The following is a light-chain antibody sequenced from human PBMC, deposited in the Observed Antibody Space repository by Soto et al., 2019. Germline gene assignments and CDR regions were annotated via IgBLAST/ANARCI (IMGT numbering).Light chain of an antibody. J-gene: IGLJ1*01. V-gene: IGLV2-11*01. CDR2: DVS. CDR3: CSSAGSYTFV. Sequence: QSSLGQPRSVSGSPGQSFTISCTGTSSDVGVYNYVSWYQQYPGKAPKIMIYDVSKRPSGVPDRFSGSKSDNTASLTISGLQAEDEADYYCCSSAGSYTFVFGIGTKVTVL. CDR1: SSDVGVYNY.